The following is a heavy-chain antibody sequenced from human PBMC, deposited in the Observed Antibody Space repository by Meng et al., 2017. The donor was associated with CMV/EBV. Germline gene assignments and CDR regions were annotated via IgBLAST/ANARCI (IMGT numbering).Heavy chain of an antibody. V-gene: IGHV1-69*10. CDR2: IIPIPDVT. Sequence: SVKVSCKASGGSLSAYATSWVRQAPGQGLEWIGGIIPIPDVTNYAQKFQGRDTITADRSTNTAHLELNSLRSEDTAVYYCARGHYPQLAPDYYYGLDVWGQGTTVTVSS. CDR3: ARGHYPQLAPDYYYGLDV. J-gene: IGHJ6*02. CDR1: GGSLSAYA. D-gene: IGHD1-1*01.